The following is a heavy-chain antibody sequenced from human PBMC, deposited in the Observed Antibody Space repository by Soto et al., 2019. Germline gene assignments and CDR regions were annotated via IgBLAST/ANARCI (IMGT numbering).Heavy chain of an antibody. V-gene: IGHV3-11*06. CDR1: GFTFSDYY. D-gene: IGHD3-22*01. CDR3: ARDFSSYYYDSSGYPCFGS. J-gene: IGHJ5*01. Sequence: GGSLRLSCAASGFTFSDYYMSWIRQAPGKGLEWVSYISSSSSYTNYADSVKGRFTISRDNAKNSLYLQMNSLRAEDTAVYYCARDFSSYYYDSSGYPCFGSWGHGTLVTVSS. CDR2: ISSSSSYT.